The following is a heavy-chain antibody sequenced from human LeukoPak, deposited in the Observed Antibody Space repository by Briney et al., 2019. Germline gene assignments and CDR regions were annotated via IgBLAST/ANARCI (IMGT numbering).Heavy chain of an antibody. CDR1: GGSISSYY. Sequence: PSETLSLTCTVSGGSISSYYWSWIRQPPGKGLEWIGYIYYSGSTNYNPSLKSRVTISVDTSKNQFSLKLSSVTAADTAVYYCARGIAARRAYYYYYMDVWGKGTTVTVSS. V-gene: IGHV4-59*01. J-gene: IGHJ6*03. D-gene: IGHD6-6*01. CDR2: IYYSGST. CDR3: ARGIAARRAYYYYYMDV.